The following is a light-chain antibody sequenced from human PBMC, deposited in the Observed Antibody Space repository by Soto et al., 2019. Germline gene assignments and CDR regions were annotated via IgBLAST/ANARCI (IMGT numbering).Light chain of an antibody. CDR2: GNS. Sequence: QSVLTQPPSVSGAPGQRVTISCTGSSSNIGAGYDVHWYQQLPGTAPKLFIYGNSNRPSGVPDRFSGSKSGTSASLAITGLQAEDEADYYYQSYDSSLSGSYVFGTGTKLTVL. CDR3: QSYDSSLSGSYV. V-gene: IGLV1-40*01. J-gene: IGLJ1*01. CDR1: SSNIGAGYD.